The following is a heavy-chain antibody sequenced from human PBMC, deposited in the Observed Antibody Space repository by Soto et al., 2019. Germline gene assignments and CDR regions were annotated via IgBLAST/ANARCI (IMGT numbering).Heavy chain of an antibody. CDR2: IYSTGST. V-gene: IGHV4-4*07. CDR3: AREAFSGGVCSFDL. CDR1: GGSISNYY. Sequence: QVHLQESGPGLVKPSETLSITCSVSGGSISNYYWSWIRQPAGKRLEWIGRIYSTGSTNYNPSLKSRVTMSLATSQKQISLQLTSVTAAATAVYYCAREAFSGGVCSFDLWGRGTLVTVSS. D-gene: IGHD2-15*01. J-gene: IGHJ2*01.